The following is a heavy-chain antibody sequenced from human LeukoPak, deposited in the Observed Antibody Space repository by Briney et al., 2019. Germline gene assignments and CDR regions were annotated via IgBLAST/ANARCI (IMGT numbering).Heavy chain of an antibody. CDR2: INWNGGST. J-gene: IGHJ4*02. Sequence: PGGSLRLSCAASGFTFDDYGMSWVRQAPGKGLEWVSGINWNGGSTGYADSVKGRFTISRDNAKNSLYLQMNSLRAEDTALYYCARDDGGSYLGGFDYWAREPWSPSPQ. V-gene: IGHV3-20*04. D-gene: IGHD1-26*01. CDR1: GFTFDDYG. CDR3: ARDDGGSYLGGFDY.